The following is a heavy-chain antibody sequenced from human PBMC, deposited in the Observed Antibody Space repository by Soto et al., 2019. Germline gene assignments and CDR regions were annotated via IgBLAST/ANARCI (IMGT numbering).Heavy chain of an antibody. J-gene: IGHJ4*02. D-gene: IGHD5-18*01. Sequence: QLQLQESGPGLVKPSETLSLSCTVSGGSISSGTYYWGWIRQPPGKGLEWIGSIFYSGNTYYNPSLKSRVTISVDTSKNQFSLKLNSVTAADTAVYYCARRGYNYASDFWGQGTLVTVSS. CDR1: GGSISSGTYY. CDR2: IFYSGNT. V-gene: IGHV4-39*01. CDR3: ARRGYNYASDF.